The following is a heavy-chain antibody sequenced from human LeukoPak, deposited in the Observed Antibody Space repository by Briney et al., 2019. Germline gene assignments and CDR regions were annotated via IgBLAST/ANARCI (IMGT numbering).Heavy chain of an antibody. CDR1: GFAFTDYA. V-gene: IGHV3-NL1*01. J-gene: IGHJ4*02. CDR2: IYYDGDT. D-gene: IGHD3-16*01. Sequence: GGSLRLSCAASGFAFTDYAMHWVRQAPGKGLQWVSIIYYDGDTSYADSVKGRFSISRDISKNTLYLQMSSLRADDTAVYCCAKGGEMRTFFFDSWGQGSLVTVSS. CDR3: AKGGEMRTFFFDS.